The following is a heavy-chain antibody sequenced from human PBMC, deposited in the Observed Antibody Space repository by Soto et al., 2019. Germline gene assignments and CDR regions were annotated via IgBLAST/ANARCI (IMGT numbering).Heavy chain of an antibody. CDR2: IHYNGDT. Sequence: PSETLSLTCTVSGGSVSSESYFWSWIRQPPGKGLEWIGYIHYNGDTNYKPSLKSRVTISVDSSKNQFSLKLNSVTAADTAVYYCARLVGEEGDGYNFLDFWGQGTLVTVSS. J-gene: IGHJ4*02. CDR3: ARLVGEEGDGYNFLDF. D-gene: IGHD5-12*01. CDR1: GGSVSSESYF. V-gene: IGHV4-61*01.